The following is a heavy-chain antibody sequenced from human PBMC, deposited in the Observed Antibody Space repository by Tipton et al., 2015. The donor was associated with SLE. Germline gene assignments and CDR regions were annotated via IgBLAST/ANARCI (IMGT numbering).Heavy chain of an antibody. CDR1: GFTFSSYW. Sequence: SLRLSCAASGFTFSSYWMSWVRQAPGKGLEWVANIKQDGSEKYYVDPVKGRFTISRDNAKNSLYLQMNSLRAEDTAVYYCAKDLIAAAGGDYWGQGTLVTVSS. CDR2: IKQDGSEK. D-gene: IGHD6-13*01. V-gene: IGHV3-7*03. CDR3: AKDLIAAAGGDY. J-gene: IGHJ4*02.